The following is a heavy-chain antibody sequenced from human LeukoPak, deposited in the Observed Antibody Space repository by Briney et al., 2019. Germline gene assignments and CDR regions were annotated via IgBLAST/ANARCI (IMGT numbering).Heavy chain of an antibody. Sequence: GESLKLSCEGSGFSLSSYSMHWVRQAPGKGLEWVAVISYDGSNKYYADSVKGRFTISRDNSKNTLYLQMNSLRAEDTAVYYCAKDYSSGLPYYFDYWGQGTLVTVSS. D-gene: IGHD6-19*01. CDR3: AKDYSSGLPYYFDY. V-gene: IGHV3-30*18. CDR1: GFSLSSYS. J-gene: IGHJ4*02. CDR2: ISYDGSNK.